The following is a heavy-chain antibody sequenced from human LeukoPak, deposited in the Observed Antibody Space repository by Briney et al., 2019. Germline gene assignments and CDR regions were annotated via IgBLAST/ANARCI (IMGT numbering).Heavy chain of an antibody. CDR3: ARDVAGTIFGVRLYY. CDR1: GYTFTSYG. Sequence: GASVKVSCKASGYTFTSYGISWVRQAPGQGLEWMGWISAYNGNTNYAQKLQGRVTMTTDTSTSTAYMELRSLRSDDTAVYYCARDVAGTIFGVRLYYWGQGTLVTVSS. D-gene: IGHD3-3*01. V-gene: IGHV1-18*01. J-gene: IGHJ4*02. CDR2: ISAYNGNT.